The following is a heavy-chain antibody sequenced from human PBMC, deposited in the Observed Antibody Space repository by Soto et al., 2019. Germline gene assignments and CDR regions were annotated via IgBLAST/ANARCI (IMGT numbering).Heavy chain of an antibody. CDR2: INHSGST. J-gene: IGHJ5*02. Sequence: PSETLSLTCAVYGGPFSGYYWSWIRQPPGKGLEWIGEINHSGSTNYNPSLKSRVTISVDTSKNQFSLKLSSVTAADTAVYYCARRGANWFDPWGQGTLVTVSS. V-gene: IGHV4-34*01. CDR3: ARRGANWFDP. CDR1: GGPFSGYY.